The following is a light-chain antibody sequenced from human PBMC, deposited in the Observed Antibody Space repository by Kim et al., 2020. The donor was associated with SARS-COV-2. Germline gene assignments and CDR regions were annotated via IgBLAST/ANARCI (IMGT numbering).Light chain of an antibody. V-gene: IGLV3-19*01. J-gene: IGLJ3*02. CDR1: SLRSYY. CDR3: NSRDSSGEV. Sequence: SVALGQTVRITCQGDSLRSYYASWYQQKPGQAPVLVIYGKNNRPSGIPDRFSGSSSGNTASLTITGAQAEDEADYYCNSRDSSGEVFGGGTQLTVL. CDR2: GKN.